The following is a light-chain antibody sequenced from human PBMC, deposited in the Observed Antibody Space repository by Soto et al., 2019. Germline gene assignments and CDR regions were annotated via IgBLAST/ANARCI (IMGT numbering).Light chain of an antibody. Sequence: EIVMTQSPATQSVSLGERATLSCRASQSVSSNLAWYQQKPGQAPRLLIYGASTRATGIPARFSGSGSGTEFTLTISSLQSEDFAVYYCQQYNDWPWTFGQGTKVEIK. CDR3: QQYNDWPWT. J-gene: IGKJ1*01. V-gene: IGKV3-15*01. CDR2: GAS. CDR1: QSVSSN.